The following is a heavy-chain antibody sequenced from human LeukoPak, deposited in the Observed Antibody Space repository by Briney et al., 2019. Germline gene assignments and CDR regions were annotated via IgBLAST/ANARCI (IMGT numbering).Heavy chain of an antibody. CDR3: AKVPSMGAVDY. CDR2: ISGSGGST. V-gene: IGHV3-23*01. J-gene: IGHJ4*02. Sequence: PGGSLTLSCAVSGVTVSTNYMGWVRQAPGKGLEWVSAISGSGGSTYYADSVKGRFTISRDNSKNTLYLQMNSLRAEDTAVYYCAKVPSMGAVDYWGQGTLVTVSS. D-gene: IGHD1-26*01. CDR1: GVTVSTNY.